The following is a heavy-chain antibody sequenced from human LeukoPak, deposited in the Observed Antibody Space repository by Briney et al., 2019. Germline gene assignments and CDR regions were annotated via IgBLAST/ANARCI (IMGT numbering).Heavy chain of an antibody. J-gene: IGHJ3*02. V-gene: IGHV3-66*01. Sequence: GGSLRLSCAASGFTVSSNYMSWVRQAPGKGLEWVSVIYSGGSTYYADSVKGRFTISRDNSKNTLYLQMNSLRAEDTAVYYCARDWARCSGGSSGAFDIWGQGTIVTSST. CDR1: GFTVSSNY. CDR2: IYSGGST. CDR3: ARDWARCSGGSSGAFDI. D-gene: IGHD2-15*01.